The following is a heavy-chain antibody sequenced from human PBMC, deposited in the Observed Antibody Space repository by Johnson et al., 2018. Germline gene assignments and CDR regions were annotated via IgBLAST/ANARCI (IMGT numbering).Heavy chain of an antibody. CDR3: ARLWAYCGGDCLDAFDI. D-gene: IGHD2-21*02. CDR1: GFTFSTYS. J-gene: IGHJ3*02. Sequence: VQLVESGGGLVQPGGTLRLSCTASGFTFSTYSMNWVRQAPGKGLEWVSYISSSSRIIYYADSVQGRFTISRDNDKNSLYLPMNSLRDEDTAVYYCARLWAYCGGDCLDAFDIWGQGTMVTVSS. V-gene: IGHV3-48*02. CDR2: ISSSSRII.